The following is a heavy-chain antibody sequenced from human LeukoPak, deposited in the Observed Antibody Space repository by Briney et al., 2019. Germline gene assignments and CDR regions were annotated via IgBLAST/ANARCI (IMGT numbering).Heavy chain of an antibody. D-gene: IGHD6-19*01. CDR2: IYTSGST. CDR3: ATHAVAGTRDAFDI. J-gene: IGHJ3*02. CDR1: GGSISSYY. Sequence: SETLSLTCTVSGGSISSYYWSWIRQPAGKGLEWTGRIYTSGSTNYNPSLKSRVTMSVDTSKNQFSLKLSSVTAADTAVYYCATHAVAGTRDAFDIWGQGTMVTVSS. V-gene: IGHV4-4*07.